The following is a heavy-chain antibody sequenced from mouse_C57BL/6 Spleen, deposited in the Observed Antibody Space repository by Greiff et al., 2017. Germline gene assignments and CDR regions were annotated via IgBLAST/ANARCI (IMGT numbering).Heavy chain of an antibody. CDR3: ARWLLPFDY. J-gene: IGHJ2*01. CDR2: IYPGDGDT. V-gene: IGHV1-82*01. D-gene: IGHD2-3*01. Sequence: VQLVESGPELVKPGASVKISCKASGYAFSSSWMNWVKQRPGKGLEWIGRIYPGDGDTNYNGKFKGKATLTADKSSSTAYMQLSSLTSEDSAVYCCARWLLPFDYWGQGTTLTVSS. CDR1: GYAFSSSW.